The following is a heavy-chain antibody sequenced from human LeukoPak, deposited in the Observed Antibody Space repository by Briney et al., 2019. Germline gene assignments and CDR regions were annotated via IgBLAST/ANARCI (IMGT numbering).Heavy chain of an antibody. J-gene: IGHJ4*02. CDR3: ARHYSNYAPFDY. CDR1: GGSISSSSYY. V-gene: IGHV4-39*01. CDR2: NSGST. Sequence: SETLSLTCTVSGGSISSSSYYWGWIRQPPGKGLEWIGSNSGSTYYNPSLKSRVTISVDTSKNQFSLKLSSVTAADTAVYYCARHYSNYAPFDYWGQGTLVTVSS. D-gene: IGHD4-11*01.